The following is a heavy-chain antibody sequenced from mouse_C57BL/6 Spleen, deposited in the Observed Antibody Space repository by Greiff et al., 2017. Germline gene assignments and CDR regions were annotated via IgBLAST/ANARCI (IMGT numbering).Heavy chain of an antibody. Sequence: VQLQQPGAELVKPGASVKLSCKASGYTFTSYWMHWVTQRPGRGLEWIGRIDPNSGGTKYNEKFKSKATLTVDKPSSTAYMQLSRLTSEDSAVYYCARDYYGSSYDAMDYWGQGTSVTVSS. D-gene: IGHD1-1*01. CDR2: IDPNSGGT. J-gene: IGHJ4*01. V-gene: IGHV1-72*01. CDR3: ARDYYGSSYDAMDY. CDR1: GYTFTSYW.